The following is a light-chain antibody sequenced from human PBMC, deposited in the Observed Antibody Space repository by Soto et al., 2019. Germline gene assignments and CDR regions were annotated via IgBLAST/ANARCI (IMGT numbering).Light chain of an antibody. CDR2: AAS. Sequence: DIQMTQSPSALSASVGDRVTITCRASQSNSRYLNWYQQKPGKAPEPLIYAASSLQSGVPSRFSGSGSGTDFTLTISNLQPEDFATYFCQQTYSTLFSFGPGTKVEIK. CDR3: QQTYSTLFS. J-gene: IGKJ3*01. V-gene: IGKV1-39*01. CDR1: QSNSRY.